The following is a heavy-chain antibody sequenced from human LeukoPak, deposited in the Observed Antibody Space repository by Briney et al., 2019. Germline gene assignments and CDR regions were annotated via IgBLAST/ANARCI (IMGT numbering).Heavy chain of an antibody. Sequence: ASVKVSCKASGGTSSSYAISWVRQAPGQGLEWMGGIIPIFGTANYAQKFQGRVTITADESTSTAYMELSSLRSEDTAVYYCARDGAGYSSGWAPDYWGQGTLVTVSS. CDR2: IIPIFGTA. V-gene: IGHV1-69*01. J-gene: IGHJ4*02. CDR3: ARDGAGYSSGWAPDY. D-gene: IGHD6-19*01. CDR1: GGTSSSYA.